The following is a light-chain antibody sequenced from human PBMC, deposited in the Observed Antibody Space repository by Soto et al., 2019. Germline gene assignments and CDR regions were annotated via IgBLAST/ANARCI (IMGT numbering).Light chain of an antibody. Sequence: VMTQSPLSLPATPGEPASISCRSSQSLLHRNGYNYVDWHLQKPGQSPQLLIDLGSNRASGVPDGFSGSGSGTDFTLKISRVEAEDVGVYYCMQALQTPLTFGGGTKVEIK. CDR1: QSLLHRNGYNY. V-gene: IGKV2-28*01. J-gene: IGKJ4*01. CDR2: LGS. CDR3: MQALQTPLT.